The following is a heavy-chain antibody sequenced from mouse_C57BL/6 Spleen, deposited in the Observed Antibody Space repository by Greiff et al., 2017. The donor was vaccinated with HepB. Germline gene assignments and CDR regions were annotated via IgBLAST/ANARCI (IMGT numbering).Heavy chain of an antibody. CDR3: ARTRGYDGYYGDLYFDV. Sequence: QVQLQQPGAELVMPGASVKLSCKASGYPFTSYWMHWVKQRPGQGLEWIGEIDPSDSYTNYNQNFKGKSTLTVDKSSSTAYLQLSSLTSEDSAVYYCARTRGYDGYYGDLYFDVWGTGTTVTVSS. V-gene: IGHV1-69*01. D-gene: IGHD2-3*01. CDR2: IDPSDSYT. CDR1: GYPFTSYW. J-gene: IGHJ1*03.